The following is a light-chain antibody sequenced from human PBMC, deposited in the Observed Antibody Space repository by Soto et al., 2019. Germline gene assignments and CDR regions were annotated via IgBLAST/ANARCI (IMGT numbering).Light chain of an antibody. V-gene: IGKV3-11*01. CDR1: QSVSSY. CDR2: DAS. J-gene: IGKJ2*01. Sequence: EIVLTQSPATLSLSPGERATLSCRASQSVSSYLAWYQQKPGQAPRLLIYDASNRATGIPARFSGSGSGTDLPLTISSLEPEDFAVYYCQQRRNWPPYTFGQGTKLEIK. CDR3: QQRRNWPPYT.